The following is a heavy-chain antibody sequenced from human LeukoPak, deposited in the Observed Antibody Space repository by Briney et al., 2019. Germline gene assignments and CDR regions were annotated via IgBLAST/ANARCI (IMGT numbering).Heavy chain of an antibody. CDR3: ARVWMDCSSTSCYTANY. CDR1: GYTFTSYG. V-gene: IGHV1-18*01. CDR2: ISAYNGNT. Sequence: GASVKVSCKASGYTFTSYGISWVRQAPGQGLEWMGWISAYNGNTNYAQKLQGRVTMTTDTSTSTAYMELRSLRSDDTAVYYCARVWMDCSSTSCYTANYWGQGTLVTVSS. D-gene: IGHD2-2*02. J-gene: IGHJ4*02.